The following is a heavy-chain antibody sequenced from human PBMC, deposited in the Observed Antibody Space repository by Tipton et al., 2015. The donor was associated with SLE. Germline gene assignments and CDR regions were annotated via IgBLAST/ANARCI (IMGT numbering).Heavy chain of an antibody. Sequence: TLSLTCTVSGVSISSYYLSLIRQPPGKGLEWIGYIYYSGSTNYNPSLKSRVTISVDTSKNQFSLKLSSVTAADTAVYYCAGRQLDPRRFDYWGKGDLVPV. CDR2: IYYSGST. CDR1: GVSISSYY. D-gene: IGHD6-13*01. CDR3: AGRQLDPRRFDY. V-gene: IGHV4-59*01. J-gene: IGHJ4*01.